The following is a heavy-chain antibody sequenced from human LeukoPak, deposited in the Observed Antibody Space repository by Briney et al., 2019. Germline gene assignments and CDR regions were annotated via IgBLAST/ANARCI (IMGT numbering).Heavy chain of an antibody. CDR3: ARGSSTGTTSLGCYGIDV. D-gene: IGHD4-17*01. CDR1: GYTFSGYY. V-gene: IGHV1-2*02. CDR2: INPNGGST. Sequence: GASVKVSCKASGYTFSGYYMRWVRQAPGQGLEWMGGINPNGGSTNYAHKFKGRVTMTRDTSISTAYMQMSRLTYDDTAEYYCARGSSTGTTSLGCYGIDVWGQGTTVTVS. J-gene: IGHJ6*02.